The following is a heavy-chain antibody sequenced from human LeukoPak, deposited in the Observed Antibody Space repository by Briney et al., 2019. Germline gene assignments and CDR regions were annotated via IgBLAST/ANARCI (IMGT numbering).Heavy chain of an antibody. Sequence: SETLSLTCTVSGGSISSYYWSWIRQPPGKGLEWIEYIFTSGRTDYNPSLKSRITISVDTSKNHFSLKLSSVTAADTAVYYCTRGYGYYMDVWGKGTTVTVS. CDR2: IFTSGRT. J-gene: IGHJ6*03. CDR1: GGSISSYY. CDR3: TRGYGYYMDV. V-gene: IGHV4-4*09. D-gene: IGHD5-12*01.